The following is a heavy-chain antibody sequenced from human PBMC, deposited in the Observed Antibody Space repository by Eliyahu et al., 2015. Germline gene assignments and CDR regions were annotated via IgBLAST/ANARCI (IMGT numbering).Heavy chain of an antibody. Sequence: QVQLVQSGAEVKKPGASVKVSCKASGYTFTSYGISXVRQAPGQGLEWMGWISAYNGNXXXAQKLQGRVTMTTDTSTSTAYMELRSLRSDDTAVYYCARQPDAVLRFLEWHDRGWYFDLWGRGTLVTVSS. J-gene: IGHJ2*01. CDR3: ARQPDAVLRFLEWHDRGWYFDL. CDR1: GYTFTSYG. D-gene: IGHD3-3*01. V-gene: IGHV1-18*01. CDR2: ISAYNGNX.